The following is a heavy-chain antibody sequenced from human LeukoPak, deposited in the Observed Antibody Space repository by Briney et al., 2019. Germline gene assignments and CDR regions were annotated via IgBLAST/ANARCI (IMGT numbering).Heavy chain of an antibody. D-gene: IGHD6-19*01. Sequence: TGGSLRLSCAASGFTFSSYAMSWVRQAPGKGLEWVSAISGSGGSTYYADSVRGRFTISRDNSKNTLYLQMNSLRAEDTAVYYCAIVPSKQWPERTGLDYWGQGTLVTVSS. V-gene: IGHV3-23*01. CDR2: ISGSGGST. CDR1: GFTFSSYA. CDR3: AIVPSKQWPERTGLDY. J-gene: IGHJ4*02.